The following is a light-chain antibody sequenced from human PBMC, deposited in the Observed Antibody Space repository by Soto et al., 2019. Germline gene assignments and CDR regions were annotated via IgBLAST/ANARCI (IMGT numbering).Light chain of an antibody. CDR2: GAS. J-gene: IGKJ2*01. V-gene: IGKV3-20*01. CDR1: QSVSSSY. Sequence: EIVLTQSPGTLSLSPGERATLSCRASQSVSSSYLAWYQQKPGQAPRLLIYGASSSATGIPDRFSGSGFGTDFPLTISRLGPEDFAVYYCQQYGSSPPYTFGQGTKLEIK. CDR3: QQYGSSPPYT.